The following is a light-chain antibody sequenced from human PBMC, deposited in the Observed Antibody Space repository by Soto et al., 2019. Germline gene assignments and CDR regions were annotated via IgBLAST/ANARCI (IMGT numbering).Light chain of an antibody. CDR3: QVWDSSSDHVV. Sequence: SYELTQPPSVSVAPGKTARITCGGNNIGSKSVHWYQQKPGQAPVLVIYYDNDRPSGIPDRFSGSNSGNTSTLTISRVEDGDEADYYCQVWDSSSDHVVFGGGTKLTVL. V-gene: IGLV3-21*04. J-gene: IGLJ2*01. CDR1: NIGSKS. CDR2: YDN.